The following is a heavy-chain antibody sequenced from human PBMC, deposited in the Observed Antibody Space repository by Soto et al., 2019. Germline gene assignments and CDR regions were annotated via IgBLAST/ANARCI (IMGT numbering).Heavy chain of an antibody. CDR3: ARDRSGWHYYYGMDV. CDR2: ISSSSSYT. D-gene: IGHD6-19*01. J-gene: IGHJ6*02. Sequence: PGGSLRVSCAASGFTFSDYYMSWIRQAPGKGLEWVSYISSSSSYTNYADSVKGRFTISRDNAKNSLYLQMNSLRAEDTAVYYCARDRSGWHYYYGMDVWGQGTTVTVSS. CDR1: GFTFSDYY. V-gene: IGHV3-11*06.